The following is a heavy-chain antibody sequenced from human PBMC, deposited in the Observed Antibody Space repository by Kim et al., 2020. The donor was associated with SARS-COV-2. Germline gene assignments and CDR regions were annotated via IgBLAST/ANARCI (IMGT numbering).Heavy chain of an antibody. V-gene: IGHV4-34*01. Sequence: SETLSLTCAVYGGSFSGYYWSWIRQPPGKGLEWIGEINHSGSTNYNPSLKSRVTISVDTSKNQFSLKLSSVTAADTAVYYCARKVAAAAYPLKFSFSWFDPWGQGTLVTVSS. D-gene: IGHD6-13*01. CDR1: GGSFSGYY. J-gene: IGHJ5*02. CDR2: INHSGST. CDR3: ARKVAAAAYPLKFSFSWFDP.